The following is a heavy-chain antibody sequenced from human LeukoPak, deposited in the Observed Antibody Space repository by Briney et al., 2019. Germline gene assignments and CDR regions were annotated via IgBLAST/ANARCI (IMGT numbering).Heavy chain of an antibody. J-gene: IGHJ2*01. Sequence: PSETLSLTCTVSGGSISSGSYYWSWIRQPAGKGLEWIGRIYTSGSTNYNPSLKSRVTISVDTSKNQFSLKLSSVTAADTAVYYCARVDTAQRYWYFDLWGRGTLVTVSS. CDR2: IYTSGST. CDR1: GGSISSGSYY. CDR3: ARVDTAQRYWYFDL. D-gene: IGHD5-18*01. V-gene: IGHV4-61*02.